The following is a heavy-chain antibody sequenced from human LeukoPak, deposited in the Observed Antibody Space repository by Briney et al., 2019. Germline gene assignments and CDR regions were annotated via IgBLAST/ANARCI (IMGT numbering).Heavy chain of an antibody. D-gene: IGHD3-10*01. Sequence: GGSLRLSCAASGFTFSSYWMSWVRQAPGKGLEWVANIKQDGSEKYYVDSVKGRFTISRDTAKNSLYLQMNSLRPEDTALYYCAKVGGLGSFYRSPYFAYWGQGTLVTVSS. J-gene: IGHJ4*02. CDR2: IKQDGSEK. V-gene: IGHV3-7*03. CDR3: AKVGGLGSFYRSPYFAY. CDR1: GFTFSSYW.